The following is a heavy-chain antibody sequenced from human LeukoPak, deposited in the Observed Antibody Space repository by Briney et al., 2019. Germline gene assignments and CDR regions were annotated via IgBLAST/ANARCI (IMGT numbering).Heavy chain of an antibody. CDR3: ARDLLAYYDILTGQEP. CDR1: GYTFTSYY. D-gene: IGHD3-9*01. V-gene: IGHV7-4-1*02. CDR2: INTNTGNP. J-gene: IGHJ5*02. Sequence: ASVKVSCKASGYTFTSYYIHWVRQAPGQGLEWMGWINTNTGNPTYAQGFTGRFVFSLDTSVSTAYLQISSLKAEDTAVYYCARDLLAYYDILTGQEPWGQGTLVTVSS.